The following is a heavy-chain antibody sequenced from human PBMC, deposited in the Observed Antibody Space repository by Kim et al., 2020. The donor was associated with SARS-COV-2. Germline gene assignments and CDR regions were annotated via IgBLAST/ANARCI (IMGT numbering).Heavy chain of an antibody. CDR3: ASQEKWNYPHDP. CDR2: IYYSRSI. CDR1: GGSISSSGYY. D-gene: IGHD1-7*01. V-gene: IGHV4-39*01. J-gene: IGHJ5*02. Sequence: SETLSLTCTVSGGSISSSGYYWGWIRQPPGKGLEWIGTIYYSRSIYYNPSLESRVTISVDTSKNQFSLQLTSVTAADTAVYYCASQEKWNYPHDPWGQGSLVTVSS.